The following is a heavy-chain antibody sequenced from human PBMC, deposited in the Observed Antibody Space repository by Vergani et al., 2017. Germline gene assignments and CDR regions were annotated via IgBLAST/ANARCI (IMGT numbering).Heavy chain of an antibody. CDR3: AKANPRNSGYDYLYYYHAMDV. J-gene: IGHJ6*02. CDR2: ISGSGGST. Sequence: ELQLVESGGGLVQPGGSLRLSCAASGSTVSGNYMTWVHQAPGKGLEWVSGISGSGGSTYYAGSVKGRFTISRDSSKNTLYLQMNSLSAGDTAVYYCAKANPRNSGYDYLYYYHAMDVWGQGTTVTVSS. V-gene: IGHV3-23*04. D-gene: IGHD5-12*01. CDR1: GSTVSGNY.